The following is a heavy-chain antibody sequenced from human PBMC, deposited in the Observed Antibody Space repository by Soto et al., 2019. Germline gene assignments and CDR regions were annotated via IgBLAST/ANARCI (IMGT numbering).Heavy chain of an antibody. V-gene: IGHV3-23*01. CDR2: ISGSGGST. Sequence: GGSLRLSCAASGFTFSSYAMSWVRQAPGKGLEWVSAISGSGGSTYYADSVKGRFTISRDNSKNTLYLQMNSLGAEDTAVYYCAKDLEASSIAVAVVAFDIWGQGTMVTVSS. D-gene: IGHD6-19*01. J-gene: IGHJ3*02. CDR3: AKDLEASSIAVAVVAFDI. CDR1: GFTFSSYA.